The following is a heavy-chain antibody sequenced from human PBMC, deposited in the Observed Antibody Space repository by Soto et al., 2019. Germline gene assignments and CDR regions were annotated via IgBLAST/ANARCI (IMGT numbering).Heavy chain of an antibody. D-gene: IGHD1-26*01. CDR3: ARGARYSGSHSRDLLGY. J-gene: IGHJ4*02. CDR2: ISDGDRK. CDR1: GFTVSRNY. Sequence: GESLRLSCAASGFTVSRNYMSWVRQAPGKGLEWVSLISDGDRKYYADSVKARFIISRDISRNTLYLQMNSLTAEDTAVYYCARGARYSGSHSRDLLGYWGQGTLVTVSS. V-gene: IGHV3-53*01.